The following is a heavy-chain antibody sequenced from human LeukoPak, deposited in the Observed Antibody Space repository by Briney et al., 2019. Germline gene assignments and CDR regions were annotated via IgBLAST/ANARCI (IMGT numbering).Heavy chain of an antibody. J-gene: IGHJ4*02. Sequence: GGSLRLSCVASGFTLSDAWMSWVRQAPGKGLEFVGRIKSETDGGAADYAAPVKGRFTISRDGSGSTLYLQLSSLKIEDTAVYYFTTTLRWVHTGYDYWGQGTLVTVSS. CDR1: GFTLSDAW. CDR3: TTTLRWVHTGYDY. CDR2: IKSETDGGAA. D-gene: IGHD5-24*01. V-gene: IGHV3-15*01.